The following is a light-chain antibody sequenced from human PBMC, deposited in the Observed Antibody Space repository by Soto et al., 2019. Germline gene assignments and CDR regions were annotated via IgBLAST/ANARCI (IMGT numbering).Light chain of an antibody. V-gene: IGKV3D-15*01. CDR3: QQYNNWPLT. CDR1: QSVGND. CDR2: DAS. Sequence: EIVMTQSPATLSVSPGDRATLSCRASQSVGNDLAWYQQKPGQAPRLLIYDASTRATGIPARFSGSGSGTEFTLTISSLLPEDFAVYSCQQYNNWPLTFGGGTKVDIK. J-gene: IGKJ4*01.